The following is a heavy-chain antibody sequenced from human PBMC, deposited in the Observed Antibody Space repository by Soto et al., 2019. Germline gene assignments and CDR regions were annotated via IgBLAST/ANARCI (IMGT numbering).Heavy chain of an antibody. Sequence: GESLKISCKGSGYSFTSYWIGWVRQMPGKGLEWMGIIYPGDSDTRYSPSFQGQVTISADKSISTAYLQWSSLKASDTAMYYCASNYYDSSGYDSYGMDVWGQGTTVTVSS. CDR1: GYSFTSYW. D-gene: IGHD3-22*01. CDR2: IYPGDSDT. V-gene: IGHV5-51*01. CDR3: ASNYYDSSGYDSYGMDV. J-gene: IGHJ6*02.